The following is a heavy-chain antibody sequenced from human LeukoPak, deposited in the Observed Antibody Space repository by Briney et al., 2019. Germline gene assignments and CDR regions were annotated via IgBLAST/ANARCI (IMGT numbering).Heavy chain of an antibody. J-gene: IGHJ4*02. Sequence: SETLSLTCTVSGGSISSGSYYWGWIRQPPGKGLEWIGSIYYSGSTYYNPSLKSRVTISVDTSKNQFSLKLSSVTAADTAVYYCARLVGSSSYYFDYWGQGTLVTVSS. CDR3: ARLVGSSSYYFDY. CDR1: GGSISSGSYY. D-gene: IGHD6-13*01. V-gene: IGHV4-39*07. CDR2: IYYSGST.